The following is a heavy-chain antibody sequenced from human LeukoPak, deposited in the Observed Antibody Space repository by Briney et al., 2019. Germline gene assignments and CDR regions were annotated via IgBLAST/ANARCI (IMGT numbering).Heavy chain of an antibody. J-gene: IGHJ4*02. V-gene: IGHV3-33*06. CDR1: GFTFSHYG. Sequence: PGGSLRLSYATSGFTFSHYGIHWVRQAPGKGLEWVAVIWSDGTNRYYGDPVKGRFTISRDNFQRTVYLQMDSLRAEDTAVYYCAKDAQRGFDYSNSLDKWGQGTLVTVSS. D-gene: IGHD4-11*01. CDR2: IWSDGTNR. CDR3: AKDAQRGFDYSNSLDK.